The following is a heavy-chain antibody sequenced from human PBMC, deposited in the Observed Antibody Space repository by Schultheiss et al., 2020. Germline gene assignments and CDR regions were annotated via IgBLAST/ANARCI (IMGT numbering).Heavy chain of an antibody. CDR1: GGSIISSSYY. CDR2: IYYSGST. Sequence: SQTLSLTCTVSGGSIISSSYYWGCIRQPPGNGLECIGSIYYSGSTYYNPSLTSRDTLSVDTSKHQFSLKLSSVTAAYTAVYYCARHGAKFDWLHFYWGQGTLVTAAS. CDR3: ARHGAKFDWLHFY. V-gene: IGHV4-39*01. J-gene: IGHJ4*02. D-gene: IGHD3-9*01.